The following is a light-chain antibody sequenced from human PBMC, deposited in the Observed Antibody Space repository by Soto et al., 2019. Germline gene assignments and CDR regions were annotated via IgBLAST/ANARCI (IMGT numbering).Light chain of an antibody. CDR2: GAS. CDR1: QSVSSNY. Sequence: EIVLTQSPGTLSLSPGERATLSCRASQSVSSNYLAWYQQKFGQAPRLLIYGASSRATGIPDRFSGSGSGTDFTLTISRLEPEDFAVYYCQQYGSSPPYTCGQGTKV. J-gene: IGKJ2*01. CDR3: QQYGSSPPYT. V-gene: IGKV3-20*01.